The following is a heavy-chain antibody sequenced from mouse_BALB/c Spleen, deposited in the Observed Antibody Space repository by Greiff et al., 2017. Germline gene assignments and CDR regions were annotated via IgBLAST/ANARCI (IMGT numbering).Heavy chain of an antibody. D-gene: IGHD2-1*01. J-gene: IGHJ3*01. CDR1: GYSFTSYY. V-gene: IGHV1S135*01. CDR2: IDPFNGGT. Sequence: VQLQQSGPELMKPGASVKISCKASGYSFTSYYMHWVKQSHGKSLEWIGYIDPFNGGTSYNQKFKGKATLTVDKSSSTAYMHLSSLTTEDSAVYYCARGGNYAWFAYWGQGTLVTVSA. CDR3: ARGGNYAWFAY.